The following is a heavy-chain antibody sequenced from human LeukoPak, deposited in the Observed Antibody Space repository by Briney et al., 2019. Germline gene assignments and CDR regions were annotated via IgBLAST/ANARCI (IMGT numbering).Heavy chain of an antibody. V-gene: IGHV3-21*04. CDR3: AKPRANWGWAFDY. D-gene: IGHD7-27*01. J-gene: IGHJ4*02. Sequence: PGGSLRLSCAASGFTFSSYSMNWVRQAPGKGLEWVSSISSSSSYIYYADSVKGRFTISRDNAKNSLYLQMNSLRAEDTAVYYCAKPRANWGWAFDYWGQGTLVTVSS. CDR1: GFTFSSYS. CDR2: ISSSSSYI.